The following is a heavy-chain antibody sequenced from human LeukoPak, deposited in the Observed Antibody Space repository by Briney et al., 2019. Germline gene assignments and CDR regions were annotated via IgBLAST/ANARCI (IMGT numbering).Heavy chain of an antibody. Sequence: GGSLRLSCVASGFTFSSYWMHWVRHAPGKGLVWVSGINSAGSSTTYADSVKGRFTISRDNARNTLYLQMNSLRVEDTAVYYCARAPNWFDPWGQGTLVTVSS. CDR2: INSAGSST. V-gene: IGHV3-74*01. CDR1: GFTFSSYW. J-gene: IGHJ5*02. CDR3: ARAPNWFDP.